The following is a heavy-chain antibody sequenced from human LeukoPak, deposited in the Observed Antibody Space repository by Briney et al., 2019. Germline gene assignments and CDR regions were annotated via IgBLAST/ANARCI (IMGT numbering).Heavy chain of an antibody. Sequence: SETLSLTCAVYGGSFSDYFWSWIRQPPGKGLEWIGEISHSGSTTYNPSLRSRVTISGDTSKKQFSLKLSSVTAADTAVYYCARRGYDSSGCYHNYWGQGTLVTVSS. CDR3: ARRGYDSSGCYHNY. CDR1: GGSFSDYF. V-gene: IGHV4-34*01. J-gene: IGHJ4*02. D-gene: IGHD3-22*01. CDR2: ISHSGST.